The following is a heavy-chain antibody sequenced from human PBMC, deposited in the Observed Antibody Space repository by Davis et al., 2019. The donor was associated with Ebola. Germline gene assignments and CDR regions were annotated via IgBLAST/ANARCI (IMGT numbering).Heavy chain of an antibody. Sequence: SETLSLTCTVSGASISSRSYYWGWIRQPPGKGLEWVGSFSYGDNTHYYNPSLRSRVTISVYTSRNQFSLKLSSATAADTAVYYCARPWYSGTYYDAYDIWGQGTMVAVSS. CDR1: GASISSRSYY. V-gene: IGHV4-39*01. J-gene: IGHJ3*02. D-gene: IGHD1-26*01. CDR3: ARPWYSGTYYDAYDI. CDR2: FSYGDNTH.